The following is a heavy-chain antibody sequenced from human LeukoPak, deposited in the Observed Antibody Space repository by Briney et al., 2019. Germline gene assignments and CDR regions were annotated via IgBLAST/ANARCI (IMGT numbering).Heavy chain of an antibody. CDR2: ISSSGSGDNT. CDR1: GVTLSTYA. CDR3: ARSYGDYH. J-gene: IGHJ5*02. V-gene: IGHV3-21*01. Sequence: GGSLRLSCAASGVTLSTYAMSWARQAPGKGLEWVSGISSSGSGDNTYYADSVKGRFTISRDNAKNSLYLQMNSLRAEDTAVYYCARSYGDYHWGQGTLVTVSS. D-gene: IGHD4-17*01.